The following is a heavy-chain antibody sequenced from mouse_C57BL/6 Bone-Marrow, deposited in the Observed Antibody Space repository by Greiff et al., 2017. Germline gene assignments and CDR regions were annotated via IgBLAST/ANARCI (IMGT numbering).Heavy chain of an antibody. V-gene: IGHV1-55*01. CDR2: IYPGSGST. J-gene: IGHJ2*01. CDR1: GYTFTSYW. D-gene: IGHD1-1*01. CDR3: ARNYYGSSQYYFDY. Sequence: QVHVKQPGAELVKPGASVKMSCKASGYTFTSYWITWVKQRPGQGLEWIGDIYPGSGSTNYNEKFKSKATLTVDTSSSTAYMQLSSLTSEDSAVYDGARNYYGSSQYYFDYWGQGTTLTVSS.